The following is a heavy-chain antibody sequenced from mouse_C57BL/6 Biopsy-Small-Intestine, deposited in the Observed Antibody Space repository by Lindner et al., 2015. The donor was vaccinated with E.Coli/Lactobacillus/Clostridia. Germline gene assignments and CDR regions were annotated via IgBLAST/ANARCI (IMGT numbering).Heavy chain of an antibody. CDR3: TTESGYYAMDY. J-gene: IGHJ4*01. D-gene: IGHD1-1*01. CDR2: INPNYGTT. CDR1: GYSFTDYN. V-gene: IGHV1-39*01. Sequence: VQLQESGPELVKPGASVKISCKASGYSFTDYNMNWVKQNNGKSLEWIGVINPNYGTTSYNQKFKGKATLTVDQSSSTAYMHLNSLTSDDSAVYYCTTESGYYAMDYWGQGTSVTVSS.